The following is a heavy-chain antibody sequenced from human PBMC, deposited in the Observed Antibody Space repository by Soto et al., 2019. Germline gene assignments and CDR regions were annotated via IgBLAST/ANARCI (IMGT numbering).Heavy chain of an antibody. CDR3: ASWTARYYYDSSGYYDY. CDR1: GGTFSSYT. V-gene: IGHV1-69*02. CDR2: IIPILGIA. D-gene: IGHD3-22*01. Sequence: QVQLVQSGAEVKKPGSSVKVSCKASGGTFSSYTISWVRQAPGQGLEWMGRIIPILGIANYAQKFQGRVTITADKSTSTDYMELSSLRSEDTAVYYCASWTARYYYDSSGYYDYWGQGTLVTGSS. J-gene: IGHJ4*02.